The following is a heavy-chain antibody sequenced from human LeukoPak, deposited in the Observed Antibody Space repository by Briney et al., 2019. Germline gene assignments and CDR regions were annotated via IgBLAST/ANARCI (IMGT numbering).Heavy chain of an antibody. Sequence: PGGSPRLSCAASGFTFSSYAMHWVRQAPGKGLEWVAVISYDGSNKYYADSVKGRFTISRDNSKNTLYLQMDSLRAEDTAVYYCARGYSSGWYYPFGYWGQGTLVTVSS. V-gene: IGHV3-30*04. J-gene: IGHJ4*02. CDR2: ISYDGSNK. D-gene: IGHD6-19*01. CDR1: GFTFSSYA. CDR3: ARGYSSGWYYPFGY.